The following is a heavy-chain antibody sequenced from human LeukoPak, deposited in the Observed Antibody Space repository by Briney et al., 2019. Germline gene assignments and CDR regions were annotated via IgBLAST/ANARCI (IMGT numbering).Heavy chain of an antibody. CDR2: ISWNSGSI. CDR1: GFTFDDYA. D-gene: IGHD3-16*01. V-gene: IGHV3-9*01. J-gene: IGHJ4*02. Sequence: GRSLRLSCAASGFTFDDYAMHWVRQAPGKGLEWVSGISWNSGSIGYADSVKGRFTISRDNAKNSLYLQMNSLRAEDTALYYCAKDIELGPIMITFGGVDYWGQGTLVTVSS. CDR3: AKDIELGPIMITFGGVDY.